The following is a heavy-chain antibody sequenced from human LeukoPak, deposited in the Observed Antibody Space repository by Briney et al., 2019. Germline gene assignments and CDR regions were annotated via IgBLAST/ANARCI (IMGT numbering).Heavy chain of an antibody. CDR3: ARGRYCSSTSCYPYYYYGMDV. CDR1: GGSIGSGDYY. Sequence: SQTLSLTCTVSGGSIGSGDYYWSWIRQPPGKGLEWIGYIYYSGSTYYNPSLKSRVTISVDTSKNQFSLKLSSVTAADTAVYYCARGRYCSSTSCYPYYYYGMDVWGKGTTVTVSS. CDR2: IYYSGST. J-gene: IGHJ6*04. V-gene: IGHV4-30-4*01. D-gene: IGHD2-2*01.